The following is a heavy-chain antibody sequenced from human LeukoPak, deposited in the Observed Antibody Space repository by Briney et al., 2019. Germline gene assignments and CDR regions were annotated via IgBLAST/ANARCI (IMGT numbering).Heavy chain of an antibody. CDR3: ARVGYYGSGSYYRY. V-gene: IGHV4-4*07. D-gene: IGHD3-10*01. J-gene: IGHJ4*02. CDR1: GGSISSYY. Sequence: TSETLSLTCTVSGGSISSYYWSWIRQPAGKGLEWIGRIYTSGSTKCNPSLESRVTMSVDTSKNQVSLRLSSVTAADTAVYYCARVGYYGSGSYYRYWGQGTLVTVSS. CDR2: IYTSGST.